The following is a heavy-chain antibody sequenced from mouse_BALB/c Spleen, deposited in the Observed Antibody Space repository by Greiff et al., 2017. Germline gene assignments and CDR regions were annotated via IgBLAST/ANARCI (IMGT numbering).Heavy chain of an antibody. J-gene: IGHJ4*01. CDR2: INPSTGYT. Sequence: QVQLQQSGAELAKPGASVKMSCKASGYTFTSYWMHWVKQRPGQGLEWIGYINPSTGYTEYNQKFKDKATLTADKSSSTAYMQLSSLTSEDSAVYYCARADLYYYALDYWGQGTSVTVSS. CDR3: ARADLYYYALDY. V-gene: IGHV1-7*01. CDR1: GYTFTSYW.